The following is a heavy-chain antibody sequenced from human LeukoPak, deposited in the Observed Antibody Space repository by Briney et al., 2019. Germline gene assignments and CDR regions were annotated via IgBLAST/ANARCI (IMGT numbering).Heavy chain of an antibody. CDR2: ISGSGGST. Sequence: GSLRLSCVVSGFTFVSYGMTWVRQAPGKGLEWVSAISGSGGSTYYADSVKGRFTISRDNSKNTLYLQMNSLRAEDTAVYYCAKLGEGGYSYDYLPYYFDYWGQGTLVTVSS. D-gene: IGHD5-18*01. CDR3: AKLGEGGYSYDYLPYYFDY. CDR1: GFTFVSYG. V-gene: IGHV3-23*01. J-gene: IGHJ4*02.